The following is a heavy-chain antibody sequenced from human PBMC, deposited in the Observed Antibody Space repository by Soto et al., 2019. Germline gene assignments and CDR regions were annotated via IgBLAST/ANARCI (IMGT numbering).Heavy chain of an antibody. CDR1: GFTFSSYA. CDR2: ISGSGYSP. J-gene: IGHJ3*02. D-gene: IGHD3-10*01. CDR3: AKSHLDFYGSGSYFAFDI. Sequence: PGGSLRLSCGASGFTFSSYAMNWVRQAPGKGLEWVSAISGSGYSPYYADSVMGRFTISRDNSKNMLYLQMNSLRAEDAALYYCAKSHLDFYGSGSYFAFDIWGQGTMVTVSS. V-gene: IGHV3-23*01.